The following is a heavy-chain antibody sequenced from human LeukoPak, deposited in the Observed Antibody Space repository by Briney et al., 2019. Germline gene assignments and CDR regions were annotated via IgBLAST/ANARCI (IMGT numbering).Heavy chain of an antibody. J-gene: IGHJ4*02. V-gene: IGHV3-23*01. CDR1: EFTFNNYA. D-gene: IGHD5-24*01. CDR3: ARRSRDGYNYFDY. CDR2: ISGTGGGT. Sequence: GWSLRLSCVASEFTFNNYAMNSLRQAPGKGLAGVSVISGTGGGTYADSVKGRFTISRDNSKNTVYLQMNSLRAEDTAIYYCARRSRDGYNYFDYWGQGTLVTVSS.